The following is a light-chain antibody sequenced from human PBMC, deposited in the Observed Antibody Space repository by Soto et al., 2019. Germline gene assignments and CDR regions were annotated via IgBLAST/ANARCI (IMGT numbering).Light chain of an antibody. V-gene: IGKV1-5*01. J-gene: IGKJ1*01. Sequence: IHQTQAPSTRCAALVDRVTITCRASQSISTWLAWYQQKPGKAPKLLIYDASSLESGVPSRFSGSGSGTEFTLTISSQQPEDFASYYCQQYNSYSTFGQGTKVDIK. CDR1: QSISTW. CDR2: DAS. CDR3: QQYNSYST.